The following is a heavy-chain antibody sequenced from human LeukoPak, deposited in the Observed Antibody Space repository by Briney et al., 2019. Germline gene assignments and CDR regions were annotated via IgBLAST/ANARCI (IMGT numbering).Heavy chain of an antibody. J-gene: IGHJ4*02. V-gene: IGHV4-39*07. CDR1: GGSISSSNSTSSYY. CDR3: ARVVAHYDSSPGESYYFDY. D-gene: IGHD3-22*01. CDR2: IYYSGAT. Sequence: SETLSLTCTVSGGSISSSNSTSSYYWGWIRRPPGKGLEWIGSIYYSGATYYNPSLKSRVTVSVDTSKNQFSLKLSSVTAADTAVYYCARVVAHYDSSPGESYYFDYWGQGTLVTVSS.